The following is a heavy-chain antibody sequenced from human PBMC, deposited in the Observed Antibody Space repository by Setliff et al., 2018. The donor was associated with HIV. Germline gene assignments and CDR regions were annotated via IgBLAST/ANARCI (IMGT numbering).Heavy chain of an antibody. CDR3: ARSSTPDSSAYYPDY. CDR2: IYHGGST. J-gene: IGHJ4*02. Sequence: TLSLTCAVSGGSISSNNWWSWVRQPPGKGLEWIGEIYHGGSTNYNSSLKSRVTISVDKSKNQFSLKLSSVTAADTAVYYCARSSTPDSSAYYPDYWGQGTLVTVSS. D-gene: IGHD3-22*01. CDR1: GGSISSNNW. V-gene: IGHV4-4*02.